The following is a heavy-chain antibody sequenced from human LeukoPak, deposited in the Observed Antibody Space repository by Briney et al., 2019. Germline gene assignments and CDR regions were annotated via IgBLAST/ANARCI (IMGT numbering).Heavy chain of an antibody. CDR2: ISSNGDRT. Sequence: GGSLRLSCAASGFTFSNYAMHWVRQAPGKGLEYVSAISSNGDRTNYASSVKGRFTISRDNSKNTLYLQMGSLRAEDMAVYYCARGSRIHDDFSGYYHYWGQGTLVTVSS. D-gene: IGHD3-22*01. V-gene: IGHV3-64*01. J-gene: IGHJ4*02. CDR1: GFTFSNYA. CDR3: ARGSRIHDDFSGYYHY.